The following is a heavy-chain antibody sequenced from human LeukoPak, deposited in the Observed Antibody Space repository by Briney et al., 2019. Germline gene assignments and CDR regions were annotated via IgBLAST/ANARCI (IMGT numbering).Heavy chain of an antibody. Sequence: GGSLRLSCAAYGFTFSSYSMNWVRQAPGKGLEWVSFISTSSSYIYYADSVKGRFTISRDNAKNSLYLQMNSLRAEDTAVYYCARDLIGYCSGGSCPYFDYWGQGTLVTVSS. D-gene: IGHD2-15*01. V-gene: IGHV3-21*01. CDR1: GFTFSSYS. J-gene: IGHJ4*02. CDR3: ARDLIGYCSGGSCPYFDY. CDR2: ISTSSSYI.